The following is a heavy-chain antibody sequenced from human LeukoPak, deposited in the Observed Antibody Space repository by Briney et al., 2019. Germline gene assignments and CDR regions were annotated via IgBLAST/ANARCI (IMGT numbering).Heavy chain of an antibody. J-gene: IGHJ4*02. Sequence: ASVKVSCKASGYTFTSYAMHWVRQAPGQRLEWMGWINAGNGNTKYSQKFQGRVTITRDTSASTAYMELSSLRSEDTAVYYCARGIVVVPAAQRPMDYFDYWGQGTLVTVSS. CDR3: ARGIVVVPAAQRPMDYFDY. V-gene: IGHV1-3*01. CDR1: GYTFTSYA. CDR2: INAGNGNT. D-gene: IGHD2-2*01.